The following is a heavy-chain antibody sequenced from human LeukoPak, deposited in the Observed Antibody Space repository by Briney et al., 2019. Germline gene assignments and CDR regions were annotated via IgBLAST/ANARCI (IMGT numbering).Heavy chain of an antibody. CDR2: IRYDGSNK. CDR1: GFTFSSYG. J-gene: IGHJ4*02. V-gene: IGHV3-30*02. CDR3: AKDIGYSGYDGASFDY. D-gene: IGHD5-12*01. Sequence: GGSLRLSCAASGFTFSSYGMHWVRQAPGKGLEWVAFIRYDGSNKYYADSVKGRFTISRGNAKNSLYLQMNSLRAEDTALYYCAKDIGYSGYDGASFDYWGQGTLVTVSS.